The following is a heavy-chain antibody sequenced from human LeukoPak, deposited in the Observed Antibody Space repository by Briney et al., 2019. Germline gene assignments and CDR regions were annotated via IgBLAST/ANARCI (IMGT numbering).Heavy chain of an antibody. J-gene: IGHJ4*02. V-gene: IGHV1-2*02. CDR2: INPNSGAT. D-gene: IGHD5-18*01. CDR1: GYTFTGYY. Sequence: GASVKVSCKPSGYTFTGYYMHWVRQAPGQGLEWMGWINPNSGATNYAQKFQGRVTMTRDTSISTTYMELSRLRSDDTAVYYCARDSETAMVFYSFDFWGQGTLVTVSS. CDR3: ARDSETAMVFYSFDF.